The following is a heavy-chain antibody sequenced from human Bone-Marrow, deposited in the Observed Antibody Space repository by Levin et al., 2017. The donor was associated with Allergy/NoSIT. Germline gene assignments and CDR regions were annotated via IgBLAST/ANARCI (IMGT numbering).Heavy chain of an antibody. D-gene: IGHD3-9*01. CDR3: ARHAPLRYFDRLSTTYHDFFYMDV. V-gene: IGHV4-39*01. Sequence: PSETLSLTCSVSGDSLSSSNFYWGWIRQSPGKGLEWIGNIYYSGTTHYNPSLKSRVTISVDTSKNQLSLRLSSVTAADTALYYCARHAPLRYFDRLSTTYHDFFYMDVWGTGSTVTVSS. CDR1: GDSLSSSNFY. J-gene: IGHJ6*03. CDR2: IYYSGTT.